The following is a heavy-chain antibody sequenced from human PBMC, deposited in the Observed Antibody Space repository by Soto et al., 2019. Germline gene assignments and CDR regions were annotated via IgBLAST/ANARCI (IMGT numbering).Heavy chain of an antibody. CDR2: ISWNSGSI. D-gene: IGHD4-17*01. V-gene: IGHV3-9*01. Sequence: EVQLVESGGGLVQPGRSLRLSCAASGFTFDDYAMHWVGQAPGKGLEWVSGISWNSGSIGYADSVKGRFTISRDNAKNSLYLQMNSLRAEDTALYYCAKAEMTTVTSNPDYWGQGTLVTVSS. CDR3: AKAEMTTVTSNPDY. J-gene: IGHJ4*02. CDR1: GFTFDDYA.